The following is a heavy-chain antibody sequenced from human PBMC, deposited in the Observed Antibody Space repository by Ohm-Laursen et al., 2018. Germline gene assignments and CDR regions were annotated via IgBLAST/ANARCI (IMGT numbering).Heavy chain of an antibody. J-gene: IGHJ6*02. Sequence: GTLSLTCTVSGGSISNQYWNWVRQSPGKGLEWIGYIYHSGSTKYNPFFNSRVTISVDTPQNQFSLNLRSVTTADTAVYYCASGHNYGYDNYYYGMDVWGQGTTVTVSS. CDR3: ASGHNYGYDNYYYGMDV. D-gene: IGHD3-16*01. V-gene: IGHV4-59*11. CDR2: IYHSGST. CDR1: GGSISNQY.